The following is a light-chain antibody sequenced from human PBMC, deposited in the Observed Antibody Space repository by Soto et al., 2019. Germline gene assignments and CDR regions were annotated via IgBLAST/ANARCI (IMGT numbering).Light chain of an antibody. J-gene: IGKJ4*01. CDR2: GAS. Sequence: EIVLTQSPGTLSLSPGERATLSCRASQSVSSSYLAWYQQKPGQAPRLLIYGASSRATGIPDRFSGSGSGTDFTLTISRLEPEDFEAYYCQQYGSSLNFGGGTKVEIK. V-gene: IGKV3-20*01. CDR1: QSVSSSY. CDR3: QQYGSSLN.